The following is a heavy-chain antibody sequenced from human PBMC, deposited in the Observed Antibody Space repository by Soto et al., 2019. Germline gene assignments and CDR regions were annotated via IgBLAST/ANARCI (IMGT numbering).Heavy chain of an antibody. CDR3: ARDMSTYYYGSSGYYFDY. CDR1: GFTFSSYS. V-gene: IGHV3-21*01. D-gene: IGHD3-22*01. Sequence: PGGSLRLSCAASGFTFSSYSMNWVRQAPGKGLEWVSSISSSSSYIYYADSVKGRFTISRDNAKNSLYLQMNSLRAEDTAVYYCARDMSTYYYGSSGYYFDYWGQGTLVTVSS. J-gene: IGHJ4*02. CDR2: ISSSSSYI.